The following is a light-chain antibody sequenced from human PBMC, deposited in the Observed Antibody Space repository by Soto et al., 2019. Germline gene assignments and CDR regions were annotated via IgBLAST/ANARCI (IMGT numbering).Light chain of an antibody. CDR2: DVS. V-gene: IGLV2-11*01. CDR3: SSYAGSKMVI. Sequence: QSALTQPRSVSGSPGQSGAISCTGTSSDVGSYNYVSWYQQHPGRAPKLMIYDVSERPSGVPDRFSASKSGYTASLTISGLHAENEADYYCSSYAGSKMVIFGGWTKLTVL. J-gene: IGLJ2*01. CDR1: SSDVGSYNY.